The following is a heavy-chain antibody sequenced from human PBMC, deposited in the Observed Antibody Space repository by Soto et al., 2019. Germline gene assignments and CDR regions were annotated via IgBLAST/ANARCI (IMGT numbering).Heavy chain of an antibody. D-gene: IGHD3-9*01. CDR2: VYHSGDT. V-gene: IGHV4-4*02. Sequence: QVQLQESGPGLVKPSGTLSLTCAVSGGSISTSNWWAWVRQSSGKGLEWLGEVYHSGDTNYNPSLKSRVTVSVDYPKNQFSLKLTSVTAADTAVYFCARSRYFDWLPLDSWGQGTLVTVSS. CDR3: ARSRYFDWLPLDS. CDR1: GGSISTSNW. J-gene: IGHJ4*02.